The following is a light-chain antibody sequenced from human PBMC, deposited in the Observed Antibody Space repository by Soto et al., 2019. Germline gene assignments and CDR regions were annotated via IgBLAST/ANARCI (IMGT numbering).Light chain of an antibody. Sequence: DIQMTQSRSTLSASVGDRVTITCRASQRVGNWLAWYQQKPGKAPKLLIYKASTLEIGVPSRFNGSGSGTEFTLTISSLQPADFATYYCQNYNGYSFGQGTKVDTK. V-gene: IGKV1-5*03. CDR1: QRVGNW. CDR3: QNYNGYS. CDR2: KAS. J-gene: IGKJ2*01.